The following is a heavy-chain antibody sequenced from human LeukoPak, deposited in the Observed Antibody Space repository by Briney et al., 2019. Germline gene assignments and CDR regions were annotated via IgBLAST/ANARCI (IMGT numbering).Heavy chain of an antibody. D-gene: IGHD2-21*02. Sequence: PAASVTVSCKASGYTFTGYYMHWVRQAPGQGLEWMGWINPNSGGTNYAQKFQGRVTMTRDTSISTAYMELSRLRSDDTAVYYCARACGGDCSNAFDIWGQGTMVTVSS. V-gene: IGHV1-2*02. CDR1: GYTFTGYY. J-gene: IGHJ3*02. CDR2: INPNSGGT. CDR3: ARACGGDCSNAFDI.